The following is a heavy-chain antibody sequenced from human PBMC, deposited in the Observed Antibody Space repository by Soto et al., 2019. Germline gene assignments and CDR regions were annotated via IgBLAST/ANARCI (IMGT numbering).Heavy chain of an antibody. CDR3: AAKYCSGGSCYRRGESFDY. Sequence: QVQLVQSGAEVKKPGSSVKVSCKASGGTFSSYTISWVRQAPGQGLEWMGRIIPILGIANYAQKFQGRVTITANKSTSTAYMELSSLRSEDTAVYYCAAKYCSGGSCYRRGESFDYWGQGTLVTVSS. V-gene: IGHV1-69*02. D-gene: IGHD2-15*01. CDR1: GGTFSSYT. J-gene: IGHJ4*02. CDR2: IIPILGIA.